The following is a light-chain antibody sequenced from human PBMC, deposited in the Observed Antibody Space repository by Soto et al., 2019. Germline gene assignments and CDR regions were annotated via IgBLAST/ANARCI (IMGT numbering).Light chain of an antibody. J-gene: IGKJ4*01. V-gene: IGKV3-20*01. Sequence: EVVLTQSPGTLSLSPGARSTLSFSSSQFVSSTYLAWYQQRPGQAPRLLIYGASSRATGIPDRFSGGGSETDFTLTISRLESEDSAVYYCQQYGMSPFTFGGGTKVDI. CDR1: QFVSSTY. CDR3: QQYGMSPFT. CDR2: GAS.